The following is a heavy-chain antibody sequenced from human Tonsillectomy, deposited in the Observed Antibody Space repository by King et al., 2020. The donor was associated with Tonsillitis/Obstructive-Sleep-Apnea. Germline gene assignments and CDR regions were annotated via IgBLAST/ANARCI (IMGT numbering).Heavy chain of an antibody. Sequence: VQLVESGGGLVQPGRSLRLSCTASGFTFGDYAMSWVRQAPRKGLEWVGFIRSKAYGGTTEYAASVKGRFTISRDDSKSIAYMQMNSLKTEDTAVYYCTRGARPYAFDMWGQGTMVTVSS. CDR2: IRSKAYGGTT. CDR1: GFTFGDYA. J-gene: IGHJ3*02. V-gene: IGHV3-49*04. CDR3: TRGARPYAFDM. D-gene: IGHD6-6*01.